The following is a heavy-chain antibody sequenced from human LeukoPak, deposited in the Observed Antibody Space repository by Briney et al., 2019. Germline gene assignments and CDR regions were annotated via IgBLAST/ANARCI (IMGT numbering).Heavy chain of an antibody. J-gene: IGHJ3*02. D-gene: IGHD4-23*01. CDR3: ARVAHYAGNEYDAFDI. Sequence: SETLSLTCTVPGGSLRSYYWSWIRQPPGKGLEWIGYIYYSGSTNYNPSLSSRATISVDKSKNHFSLKLSSVTAADTAVYSCARVAHYAGNEYDAFDIWGQGTMVTVSS. V-gene: IGHV4-59*01. CDR2: IYYSGST. CDR1: GGSLRSYY.